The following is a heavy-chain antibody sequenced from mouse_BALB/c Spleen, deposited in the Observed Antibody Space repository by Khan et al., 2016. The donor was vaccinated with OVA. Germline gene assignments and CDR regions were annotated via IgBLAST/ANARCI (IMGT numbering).Heavy chain of an antibody. V-gene: IGHV3-2*02. Sequence: EVKLLESGPGLVKPSQSLSLTCTVTGYSITSDYAWNWIRQFPGNKLEWMGYISYSGNTKYNPSLKSLISITRDTSKNQFFLQLNFVTIEDTATYYCARIQGGDFDYWGQGTTLTVSS. D-gene: IGHD3-2*02. CDR2: ISYSGNT. CDR3: ARIQGGDFDY. CDR1: GYSITSDYA. J-gene: IGHJ2*01.